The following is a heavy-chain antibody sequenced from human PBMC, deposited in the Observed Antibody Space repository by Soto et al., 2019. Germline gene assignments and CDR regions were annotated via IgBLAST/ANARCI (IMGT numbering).Heavy chain of an antibody. Sequence: QVQLVESGGGVVQPGRSLTLSCAASRFTFSNYGMHWVRQAPGKGLEWVAVIWYDGSYKYYADSVKGRFTISRENSKNLPDLQKNSLKTERTAGYYWGRNPYGFAPYGLDVCGQGAMVTVSS. D-gene: IGHD3-10*01. V-gene: IGHV3-33*01. J-gene: IGHJ6*02. CDR3: GRNPYGFAPYGLDV. CDR2: IWYDGSYK. CDR1: RFTFSNYG.